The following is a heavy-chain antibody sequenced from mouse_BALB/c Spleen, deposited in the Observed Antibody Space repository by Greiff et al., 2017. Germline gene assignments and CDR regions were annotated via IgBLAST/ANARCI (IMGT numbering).Heavy chain of an antibody. J-gene: IGHJ4*01. CDR1: GFTFSDYY. CDR2: ISDGGSYT. CDR3: ARGAYGKDAMDY. V-gene: IGHV5-4*02. D-gene: IGHD2-10*02. Sequence: DVKLVESGGGLVKPGGSLKLSCAASGFTFSDYYMYWVRQTPEKRLEWVATISDGGSYTYYPDSVKGRFTISRDNAKNNLYLQMSSLKSEDTAMYYCARGAYGKDAMDYWGQGTSVTVSS.